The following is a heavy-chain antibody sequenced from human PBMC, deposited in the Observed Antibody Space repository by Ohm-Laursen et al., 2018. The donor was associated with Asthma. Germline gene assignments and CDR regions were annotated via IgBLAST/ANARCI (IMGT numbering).Heavy chain of an antibody. Sequence: GTLSLTCTVSGDPISDTYTWGWVRQPPGEGLEYSGAISNSGTPNDNPSLRSRLTISEDTSKNKFSLKEISATAADTAVYYCLRSRTRGAFDYWGQGRLVTVSS. CDR2: ISNSGTP. V-gene: IGHV4-38-2*02. CDR3: LRSRTRGAFDY. CDR1: GDPISDTYT. D-gene: IGHD1-1*01. J-gene: IGHJ4*02.